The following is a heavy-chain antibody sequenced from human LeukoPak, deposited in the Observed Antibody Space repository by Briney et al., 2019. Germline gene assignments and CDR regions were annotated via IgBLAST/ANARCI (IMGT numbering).Heavy chain of an antibody. J-gene: IGHJ3*02. V-gene: IGHV3-23*01. CDR2: ISGSGVNT. Sequence: WGGPRLSSIAPWETPCSYFLNLVRPAPGEGLEWVSAISGSGVNTYYADSVKGRFAASRGNSKNTLYLQMNSLRAEDTAMYYCASPTSGQSFDIWGQGTMVTVSS. D-gene: IGHD6-19*01. CDR3: ASPTSGQSFDI. CDR1: WETPCSYF.